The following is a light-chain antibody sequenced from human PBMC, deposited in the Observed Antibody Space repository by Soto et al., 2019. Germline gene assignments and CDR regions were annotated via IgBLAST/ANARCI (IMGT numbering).Light chain of an antibody. CDR3: QQYGSSIT. Sequence: EIVLTQSPGTLSLSPGERATLSCRASQSVNSSYLAWYQQKPGQAPRLLISGASTGATGIPAGFSGSGSGTDFTLTISRLEPEDFAVFYCQQYGSSITFGQGTRLEI. CDR2: GAS. J-gene: IGKJ5*01. V-gene: IGKV3-20*01. CDR1: QSVNSSY.